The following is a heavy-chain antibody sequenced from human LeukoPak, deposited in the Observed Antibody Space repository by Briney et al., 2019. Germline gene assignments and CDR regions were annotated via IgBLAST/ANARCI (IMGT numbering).Heavy chain of an antibody. J-gene: IGHJ4*02. D-gene: IGHD3-22*01. CDR2: IYTSGST. CDR1: GGPISSYY. CDR3: ARANYYDSSGSYQFDH. V-gene: IGHV4-4*07. Sequence: PSETLSLTCTVSGGPISSYYWSWIRQPAGKGLEWIGRIYTSGSTNYNPSLKSRVTMSVDTSKNQFSLKLSSVTAADTAVYYCARANYYDSSGSYQFDHWGQGTLVTVSS.